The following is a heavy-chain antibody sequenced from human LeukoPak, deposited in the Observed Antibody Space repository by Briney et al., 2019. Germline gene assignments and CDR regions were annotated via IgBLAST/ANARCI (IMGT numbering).Heavy chain of an antibody. CDR2: ISNNGGYT. CDR3: ANNYNNSPRGVY. CDR1: GFTFSSSA. V-gene: IGHV3-23*01. Sequence: GGSLRLSCAASGFTFSSSAMSWVRQAPGKGLEWVSAISNNGGYTYYADSVQGRFTISRDNSKNTLYLQMNSLRAEDTAVYYCANNYNNSPRGVYWGQGTLVTVSS. D-gene: IGHD3-10*01. J-gene: IGHJ4*02.